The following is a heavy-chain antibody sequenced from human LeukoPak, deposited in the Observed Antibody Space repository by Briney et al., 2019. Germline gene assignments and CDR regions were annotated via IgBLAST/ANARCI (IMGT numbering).Heavy chain of an antibody. CDR1: GITFSRFW. J-gene: IGHJ4*02. CDR3: RIGPYGSN. D-gene: IGHD2/OR15-2a*01. Sequence: GGSLRLSCAVSGITFSRFWMSWVRQAPGKGLEWVANIKGDGSEKNYVDSVRGRFTISRDNAKNSVSLQMNSLRAEDTAVYYCRIGPYGSNWGQGTLVTVSS. V-gene: IGHV3-7*01. CDR2: IKGDGSEK.